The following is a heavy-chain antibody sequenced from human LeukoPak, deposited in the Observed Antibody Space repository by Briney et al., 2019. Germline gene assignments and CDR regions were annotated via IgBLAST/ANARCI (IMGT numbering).Heavy chain of an antibody. CDR2: VTNNGGST. J-gene: IGHJ3*02. Sequence: GGSLRLSCAASGFTFSTYAMSWVRQAPGKGLEWVSGVTNNGGSTYYADSMEGRFTISRDNSKNTLYLQMNSLRAEDTAVYYCAKLWSSSRGAFDIWGQGTMVTVSS. CDR1: GFTFSTYA. CDR3: AKLWSSSRGAFDI. D-gene: IGHD2-2*01. V-gene: IGHV3-23*01.